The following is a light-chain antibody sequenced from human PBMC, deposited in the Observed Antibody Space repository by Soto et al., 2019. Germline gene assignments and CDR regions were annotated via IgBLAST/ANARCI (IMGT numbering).Light chain of an antibody. J-gene: IGLJ2*01. Sequence: QSALTQPPSASGSPGQSVTISCTGTSSDGGGYNYVSWYQQHPGKAPKLMIYEVSKRPSGVPDRFAGSKSGNTASLTVSGLHAEDEADYYCSSYAGSNHWVFGGGTKVTVL. CDR3: SSYAGSNHWV. V-gene: IGLV2-8*01. CDR2: EVS. CDR1: SSDGGGYNY.